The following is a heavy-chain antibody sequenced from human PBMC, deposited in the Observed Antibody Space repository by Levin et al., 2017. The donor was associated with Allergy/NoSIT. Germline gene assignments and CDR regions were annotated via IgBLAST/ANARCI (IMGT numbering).Heavy chain of an antibody. Sequence: GGSLRLSCAASGFAFNNAWMSWVRQAPGKGLEWVGRIKKKSEGGATDYAAPVKDRFTISREDAKNTLFLQMPSLKTEDTAVYYCTTGTSIVGYYYGMDGWGQGTTVTVS. J-gene: IGHJ6*02. CDR1: GFAFNNAW. CDR3: TTGTSIVGYYYGMDG. D-gene: IGHD2-15*01. V-gene: IGHV3-15*01. CDR2: IKKKSEGGAT.